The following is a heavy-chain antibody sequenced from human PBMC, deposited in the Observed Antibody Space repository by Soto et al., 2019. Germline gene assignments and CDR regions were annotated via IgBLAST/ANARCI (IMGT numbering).Heavy chain of an antibody. V-gene: IGHV3-23*01. CDR3: VKGSSSSRPYYFDY. D-gene: IGHD3-10*01. J-gene: IGHJ4*02. CDR1: AFTFSSYA. CDR2: ITDDGAYT. Sequence: GSLRLSCAASAFTFSSYAMSWVRQGPGKGLDWVTAITDDGAYTYYADSVQGRFTISRDNSRNTLFLQMHSLRSEDTAVYYCVKGSSSSRPYYFDYWGQGVLVTVSS.